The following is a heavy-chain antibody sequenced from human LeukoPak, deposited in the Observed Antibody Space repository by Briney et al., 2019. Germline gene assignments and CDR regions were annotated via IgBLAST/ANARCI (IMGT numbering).Heavy chain of an antibody. Sequence: GSLRLSCAASGFTFNSYAMSWVRQTPGKGLEWVSSIGTSTSYIYYADSVKGRFTISRDNAKNPLYLQMNSLRAEDTAVYYCARVRFGEPFDYWGQGTLVTVSS. CDR3: ARVRFGEPFDY. J-gene: IGHJ4*02. CDR2: IGTSTSYI. CDR1: GFTFNSYA. D-gene: IGHD3-10*01. V-gene: IGHV3-21*01.